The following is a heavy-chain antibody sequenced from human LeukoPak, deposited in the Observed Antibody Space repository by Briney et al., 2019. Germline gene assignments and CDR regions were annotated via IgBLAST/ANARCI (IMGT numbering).Heavy chain of an antibody. CDR3: STRPPSETYYGVLDY. CDR2: ITGSGGST. V-gene: IGHV3-23*01. CDR1: GLAFSNHA. Sequence: PGGSLRLSCEASGLAFSNHAMTWVRQAPGKGLEWVSGITGSGGSTYYTESVKGRFTISRDNSKNTLYLQMNSLRAEDTAVFYCSTRPPSETYYGVLDYWGQGTLVTVSS. D-gene: IGHD1-26*01. J-gene: IGHJ4*02.